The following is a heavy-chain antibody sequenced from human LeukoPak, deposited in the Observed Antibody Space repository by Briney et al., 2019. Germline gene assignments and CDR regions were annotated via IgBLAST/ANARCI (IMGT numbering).Heavy chain of an antibody. CDR1: GGSFSGYY. V-gene: IGHV4-34*01. Sequence: PSETLSLTCAVYGGSFSGYYWSWIRQPPGKGLEWIGEINHSGSTNYNPSLKSRVTVSVDTSKNQFSLKLSSVTAADTAVYYCARGGYGEVWYYYYGMDVWGQGTTVTVSS. J-gene: IGHJ6*02. CDR3: ARGGYGEVWYYYYGMDV. D-gene: IGHD4-17*01. CDR2: INHSGST.